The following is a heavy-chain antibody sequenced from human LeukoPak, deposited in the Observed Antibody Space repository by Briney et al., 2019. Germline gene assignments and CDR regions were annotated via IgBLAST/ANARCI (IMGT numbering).Heavy chain of an antibody. CDR2: TYYSGTT. D-gene: IGHD3-3*01. V-gene: IGHV4-39*01. Sequence: SETLSLTCTVSGGTISSSCYYWGWIRQPPGKGLEWTGRTYYSGTTYYNPSLKCRVTISVDTSKRQFSLRLTSVTAADTAVYYCSRHVRFLEWLSSYYFDYWGQGTLVTVSS. J-gene: IGHJ4*02. CDR3: SRHVRFLEWLSSYYFDY. CDR1: GGTISSSCYY.